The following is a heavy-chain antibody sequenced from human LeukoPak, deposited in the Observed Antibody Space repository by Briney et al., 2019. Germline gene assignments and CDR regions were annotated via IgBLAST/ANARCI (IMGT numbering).Heavy chain of an antibody. CDR2: INHSGST. CDR1: GGSFSGYY. J-gene: IGHJ4*02. CDR3: ARHEVGHCSSTSCYSFDY. D-gene: IGHD2-2*02. Sequence: SETLSLTCAVYGGSFSGYYWSWIRQPPGKGLEWIGEINHSGSTNYNPSLKSRVTISVDTSKNQFSLKLSSVTAADTAVYYCARHEVGHCSSTSCYSFDYWGQGTLVTVSS. V-gene: IGHV4-34*01.